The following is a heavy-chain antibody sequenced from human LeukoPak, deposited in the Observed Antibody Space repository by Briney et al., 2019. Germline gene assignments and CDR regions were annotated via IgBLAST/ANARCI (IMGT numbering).Heavy chain of an antibody. D-gene: IGHD3-9*01. V-gene: IGHV3-23*01. CDR1: GFTFSSCA. CDR2: ISGSGGST. Sequence: GGSLRLSSAASGFTFSSCAMSWVRQAPGKGLEWVSAISGSGGSTYYADSVKGRFTISRDNSKNTLYLQMNSLRAEDTAVYYCAKVGFDWLSIERFDYWGQGTLVTVSS. CDR3: AKVGFDWLSIERFDY. J-gene: IGHJ4*02.